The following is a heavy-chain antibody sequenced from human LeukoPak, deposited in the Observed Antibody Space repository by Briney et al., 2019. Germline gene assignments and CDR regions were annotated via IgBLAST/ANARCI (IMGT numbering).Heavy chain of an antibody. CDR3: ARTSDYDSSGYHTTFDY. CDR1: GYTFTSYG. J-gene: IGHJ4*02. CDR2: ISAYNGNT. D-gene: IGHD3-22*01. Sequence: ASVKVSCKASGYTFTSYGISWVRQAPGQGLEWMGWISAYNGNTNYAQKLQGRVTMTTDTSTSTAYMELRSLRSDDTAVYYCARTSDYDSSGYHTTFDYWGQGTLVTVSS. V-gene: IGHV1-18*01.